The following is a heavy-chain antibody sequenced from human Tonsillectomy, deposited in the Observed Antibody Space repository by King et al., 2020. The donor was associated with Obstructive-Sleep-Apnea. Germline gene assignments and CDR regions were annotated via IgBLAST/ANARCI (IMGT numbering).Heavy chain of an antibody. Sequence: VQLVESGGGVVQPGRSLRLSCEASGFTFSTYGMHWVRQAPGKGLEWVAVISYAGRNKYYADSVKGRFTISSDNSKNTLYLQMNTLRAEDPAVYYCAKDVVIKVYYYGMDVWGQGTTVTVSS. CDR3: AKDVVIKVYYYGMDV. D-gene: IGHD2-21*01. CDR1: GFTFSTYG. J-gene: IGHJ6*02. CDR2: ISYAGRNK. V-gene: IGHV3-30*18.